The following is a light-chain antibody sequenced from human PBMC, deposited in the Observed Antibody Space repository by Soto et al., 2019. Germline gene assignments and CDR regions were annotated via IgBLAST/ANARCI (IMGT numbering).Light chain of an antibody. CDR2: DAS. CDR3: QQYDNLPSIT. J-gene: IGKJ5*01. Sequence: DIQMTQSPSSLSASVGDRVTITCQASQDISNYLNWYQQKPGKAPKLLIYDASHLETGVPSRFSGRGSGTDFTFTISSLQPEDIATYYCQQYDNLPSITFGQGTRLEIK. V-gene: IGKV1-33*01. CDR1: QDISNY.